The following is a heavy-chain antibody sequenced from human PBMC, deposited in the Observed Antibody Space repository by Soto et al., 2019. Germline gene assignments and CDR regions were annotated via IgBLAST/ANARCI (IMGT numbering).Heavy chain of an antibody. V-gene: IGHV5-51*01. D-gene: IGHD6-13*01. CDR2: IYPGDADT. CDR3: ARQKGIASDYFDY. J-gene: IGHJ4*02. Sequence: GESLKISCKGSGYSFTSYWIGWVRQMPGKGLEWMGLIYPGDADTRYSPSFQGQVTISADKTISTAYLQWTSLKASVTAMYYGARQKGIASDYFDYWGQGTLVTVSS. CDR1: GYSFTSYW.